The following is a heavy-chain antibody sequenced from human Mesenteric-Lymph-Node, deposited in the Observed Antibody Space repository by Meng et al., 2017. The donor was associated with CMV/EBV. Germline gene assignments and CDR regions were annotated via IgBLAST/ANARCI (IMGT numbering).Heavy chain of an antibody. D-gene: IGHD6-13*01. CDR2: INHSGST. CDR3: ARDRIRYSSSWPYGMDV. V-gene: IGHV4-34*01. J-gene: IGHJ6*02. CDR1: GGSFSGYY. Sequence: SQTLSLTCAVYGGSFSGYYWSWIRQPPGKGLEWIGEINHSGSTNYNPSLKSRVTISVDTSKNQFSLKLSSVTAADTAVYYCARDRIRYSSSWPYGMDVWGQGTTVTVSS.